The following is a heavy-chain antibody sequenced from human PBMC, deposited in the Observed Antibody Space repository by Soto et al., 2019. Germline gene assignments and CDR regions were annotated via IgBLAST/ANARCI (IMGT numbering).Heavy chain of an antibody. CDR1: GFSLSTSGMC. CDR3: ARVPYSSSYYYYYGMDV. V-gene: IGHV2-70*01. J-gene: IGHJ6*02. CDR2: IDWDDDK. Sequence: GSGPTLVNPTQTLTLTCTFSGFSLSTSGMCVSWIRQPPGKALEWLALIDWDDDKYYSTSLKTRLTISKDTSKNQVVLTMTNMDPVDTATYYCARVPYSSSYYYYYGMDVWGQGTTVTSP. D-gene: IGHD6-6*01.